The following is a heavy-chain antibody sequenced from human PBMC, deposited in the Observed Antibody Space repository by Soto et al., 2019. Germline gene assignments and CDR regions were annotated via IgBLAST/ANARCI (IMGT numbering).Heavy chain of an antibody. J-gene: IGHJ2*01. CDR1: GYTFTSYG. CDR2: ISAYNGNT. D-gene: IGHD4-17*01. V-gene: IGHV1-18*01. Sequence: ASVKVSCKASGYTFTSYGISWVRQAPGQGLEWMGWISAYNGNTNYAQKLQGRVTMTTDTSTSTAYMELRSLRSDDTAVYYCARVDYGDYAGEVRDWYFDLWGRGTLVTVSS. CDR3: ARVDYGDYAGEVRDWYFDL.